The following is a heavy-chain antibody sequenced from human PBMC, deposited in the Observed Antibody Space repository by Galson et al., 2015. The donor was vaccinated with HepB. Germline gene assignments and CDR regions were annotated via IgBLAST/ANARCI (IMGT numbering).Heavy chain of an antibody. V-gene: IGHV3-15*01. J-gene: IGHJ6*02. D-gene: IGHD6-19*01. Sequence: SLRLSCAASGFTFSNAWMSWVRQAPGKGLEWVGRIKSKTDGGTTDYAAPVKGRFTISRDDSKNTLYLQMNSLKTEDTAVYYCTTLTGYSSGWYNYYYYYGMDVWGQGTTVTVSS. CDR2: IKSKTDGGTT. CDR1: GFTFSNAW. CDR3: TTLTGYSSGWYNYYYYYGMDV.